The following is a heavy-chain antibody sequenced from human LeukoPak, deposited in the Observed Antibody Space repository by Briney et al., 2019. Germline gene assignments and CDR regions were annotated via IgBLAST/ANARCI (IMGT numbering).Heavy chain of an antibody. J-gene: IGHJ5*02. CDR2: VYHSGST. D-gene: IGHD3-3*01. Sequence: SETLSLTCTVSGGSIRSSSYYWGWIRQPPTKGLEWIGNVYHSGSTYYNPSLKSRVTISVDTSKNQFSLKLTSVTAADTAVYYCARQRPGVTIFGGDPWGQGTLVTVSS. CDR1: GGSIRSSSYY. CDR3: ARQRPGVTIFGGDP. V-gene: IGHV4-39*01.